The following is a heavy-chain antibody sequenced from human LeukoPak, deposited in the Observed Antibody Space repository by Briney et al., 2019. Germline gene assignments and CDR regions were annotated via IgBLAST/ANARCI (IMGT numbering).Heavy chain of an antibody. V-gene: IGHV3-23*01. CDR2: ISGSGGST. J-gene: IGHJ4*02. CDR1: GFTFSSYG. CDR3: AKDPTAMVTAGDY. Sequence: GGSLRLSCAASGFTFSSYGMHWVRQAPGKGLEWVSAISGSGGSTYYADSVKGRFTISRDNSKNTLYLQMNSLRAEDTAVYYCAKDPTAMVTAGDYWGQGTLVTVSS. D-gene: IGHD5-18*01.